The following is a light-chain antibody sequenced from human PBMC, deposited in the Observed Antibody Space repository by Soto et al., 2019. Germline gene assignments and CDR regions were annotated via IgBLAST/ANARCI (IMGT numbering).Light chain of an antibody. Sequence: QSALTQPPSASGSPGQSVTISCTGTSSDVGGYKYVSWYQQHPGKAPKLMMYEVSKRPSGVPDRCSGSKSGNTASLTVSGLQAEDEDDYYCSSYAGSNIWVFGGGTKVTVL. CDR2: EVS. CDR3: SSYAGSNIWV. CDR1: SSDVGGYKY. V-gene: IGLV2-8*01. J-gene: IGLJ3*02.